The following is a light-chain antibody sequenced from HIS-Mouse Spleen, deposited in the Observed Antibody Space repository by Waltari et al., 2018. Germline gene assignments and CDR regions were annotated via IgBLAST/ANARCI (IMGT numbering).Light chain of an antibody. CDR3: YSTDSSGNHRV. CDR2: EDS. V-gene: IGLV3-10*01. J-gene: IGLJ2*01. CDR1: ALPKKY. Sequence: SYELTQPPSVSVSPGQTAMIPCPGDALPKKYAYWYQQKSGQAPVLVIYEDSKRPPGIPERFSGSSSGTMATLTISGAQVEDEADYYCYSTDSSGNHRVFGGGTKLTVL.